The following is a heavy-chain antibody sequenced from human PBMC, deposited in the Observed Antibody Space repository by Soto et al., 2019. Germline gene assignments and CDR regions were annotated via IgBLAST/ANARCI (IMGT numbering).Heavy chain of an antibody. CDR2: INSDGSST. J-gene: IGHJ6*01. CDR3: ARDQSTTNYGMEV. CDR1: GFTFSIYC. V-gene: IGHV3-74*01. D-gene: IGHD2-2*01. Sequence: LILSXAASGFTFSIYCIHWFLQAPWKGLVWVSRINSDGSSTSYAYSVKGRFTISRENAKNTLYLQMNSLRAEDTAVYYCARDQSTTNYGMEVCGQGTTV.